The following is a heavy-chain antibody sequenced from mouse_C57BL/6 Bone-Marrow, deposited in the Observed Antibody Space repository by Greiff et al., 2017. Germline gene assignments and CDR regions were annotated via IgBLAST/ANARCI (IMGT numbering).Heavy chain of an antibody. V-gene: IGHV14-2*01. CDR3: TRSLIYYGTNY. CDR1: GFNIKDYY. Sequence: VHVKQSGAELVKPGASVKLSCTASGFNIKDYYIHWVKQRTEQGLEWIGRIDPEDGETKYAPKFQDKATITEDTSSNTAYLQLSSLTSEDTAVYYCTRSLIYYGTNYWGQGTTLTVSS. D-gene: IGHD1-1*01. CDR2: IDPEDGET. J-gene: IGHJ2*01.